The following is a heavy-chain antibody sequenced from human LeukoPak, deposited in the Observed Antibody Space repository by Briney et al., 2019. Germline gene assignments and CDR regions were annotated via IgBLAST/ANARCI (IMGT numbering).Heavy chain of an antibody. CDR1: GFIFSNYW. V-gene: IGHV3-74*01. CDR3: AGAYSAYDPFDY. J-gene: IGHJ4*02. Sequence: GGSLRHSCAASGFIFSNYWMHWVRQAPGKGLVWVSRLNADGNSITYADSVRGRFTISRDNAKNTVHLQMNSLRVEDTAIYFCAGAYSAYDPFDYWGQGILVTVSS. CDR2: LNADGNSI. D-gene: IGHD5-12*01.